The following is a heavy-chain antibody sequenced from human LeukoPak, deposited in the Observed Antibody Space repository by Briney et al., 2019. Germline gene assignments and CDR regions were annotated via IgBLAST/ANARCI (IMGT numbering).Heavy chain of an antibody. Sequence: SETLSLTCTVSGGSISSSSYYWGWIRQPPGKGLEWIGSIYYSGSTYYNPSLKSRVTISVDTPKNQFSLKLSSVTAADTAVYYCARVAPKGDHEAFDIWGQGTMVTVSS. D-gene: IGHD2-21*02. V-gene: IGHV4-39*07. J-gene: IGHJ3*02. CDR1: GGSISSSSYY. CDR2: IYYSGST. CDR3: ARVAPKGDHEAFDI.